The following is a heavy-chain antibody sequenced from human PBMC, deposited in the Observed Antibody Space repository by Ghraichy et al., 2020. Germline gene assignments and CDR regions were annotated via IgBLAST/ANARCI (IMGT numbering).Heavy chain of an antibody. Sequence: SQTLSLTCAISGDSVSSSGVAWNWIRQSPSRGLEWLGRTYYRSKWNNDYAVSVKSRITINPDTSKNQFSLELNSVTPEDTAVYYCAGYRWSDGASQTRSFNSWGQGTLVTVSS. J-gene: IGHJ4*02. CDR1: GDSVSSSGVA. CDR2: TYYRSKWNN. D-gene: IGHD1-1*01. V-gene: IGHV6-1*01. CDR3: AGYRWSDGASQTRSFNS.